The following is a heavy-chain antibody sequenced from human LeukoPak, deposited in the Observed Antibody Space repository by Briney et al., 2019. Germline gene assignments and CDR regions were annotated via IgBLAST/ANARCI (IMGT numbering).Heavy chain of an antibody. CDR1: GDSVSSNSAA. CDR3: AREGRYYDSSGYYRTDYYFDY. J-gene: IGHJ4*02. Sequence: SQTLSLTCAISGDSVSSNSAAWNWIRQSPSRGLEWLGRTYYRSKWYNDYAVSVKSRITINPDTSKNQFSLQLNSVTPEDTAVYYCAREGRYYDSSGYYRTDYYFDYWGQGTLVTVSS. D-gene: IGHD3-22*01. V-gene: IGHV6-1*01. CDR2: TYYRSKWYN.